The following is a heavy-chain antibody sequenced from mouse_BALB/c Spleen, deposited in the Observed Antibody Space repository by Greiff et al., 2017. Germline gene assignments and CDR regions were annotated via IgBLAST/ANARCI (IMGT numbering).Heavy chain of an antibody. CDR2: ISYDGSN. CDR1: GYSITSCYY. J-gene: IGHJ1*01. CDR3: ARDRYDDWYFDD. D-gene: IGHD2-14*01. Sequence: VQLQQSGPGLVKPSQSLSLTCSVTGYSITSCYYWNWIRQFPGNKLEWMGYISYDGSNNYNPSLKNRISITRDTSKNQFFLKLNSVTTEDTATYYCARDRYDDWYFDDWGAGTTVTVSS. V-gene: IGHV3-6*02.